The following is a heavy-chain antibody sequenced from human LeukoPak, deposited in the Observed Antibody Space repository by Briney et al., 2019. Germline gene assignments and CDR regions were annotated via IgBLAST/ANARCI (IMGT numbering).Heavy chain of an antibody. V-gene: IGHV1-18*01. D-gene: IGHD6-13*01. CDR1: GYIFTSNG. Sequence: GASVKVSCKASGYIFTSNGINWVRQAPGQGLEWMGWISAYNGNTNYAQKLQGRVTMTTDTSTSTAYMELRSLRSDDTAVYYCARDQQTNWFDPWGQGTLVTVSS. CDR2: ISAYNGNT. CDR3: ARDQQTNWFDP. J-gene: IGHJ5*02.